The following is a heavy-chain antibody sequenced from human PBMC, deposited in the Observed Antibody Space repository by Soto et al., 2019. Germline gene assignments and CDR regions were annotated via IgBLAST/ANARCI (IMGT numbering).Heavy chain of an antibody. D-gene: IGHD6-19*01. CDR2: ISAYNGNT. V-gene: IGHV1-18*04. Sequence: APVKVSCKASGYTFTSYGISWVRQAPGQGLEWMGWISAYNGNTNYAQKLQGRVTMTTDTSTSTAYMELRSLRSDDTAVYYCARDKPQLPXYSSGWYRFYYYYGMDVWGQGTTVTVSS. CDR1: GYTFTSYG. J-gene: IGHJ6*02. CDR3: ARDKPQLPXYSSGWYRFYYYYGMDV.